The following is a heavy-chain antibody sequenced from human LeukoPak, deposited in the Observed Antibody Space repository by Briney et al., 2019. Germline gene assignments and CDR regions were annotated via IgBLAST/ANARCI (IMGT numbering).Heavy chain of an antibody. Sequence: PGTSLRLSCAASRFIFSDYPVHWVGQARGKGLEWVAVISSEGNNQYYAASVKGRFTIFRDTSKNTLYLQMSSLRAEDRAVYYCSRAQNSAWHNFEYWGQGALVTVSS. J-gene: IGHJ4*02. CDR1: RFIFSDYP. CDR2: ISSEGNNQ. CDR3: SRAQNSAWHNFEY. D-gene: IGHD6-19*01. V-gene: IGHV3-30-3*01.